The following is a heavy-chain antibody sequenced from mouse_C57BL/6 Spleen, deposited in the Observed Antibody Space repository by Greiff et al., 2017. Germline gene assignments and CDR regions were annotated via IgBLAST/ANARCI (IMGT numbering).Heavy chain of an antibody. Sequence: EVQLQQSGAELVRPGASVKLSCTASGFNINDDYMHWVKQRPEQGLEWIGWIDPENGDTEYASKFQGKATITADTSSNTAYLQLSSLTSEDTAVYYCTTSSTVVATGFAYWGQGTLVTVSA. CDR2: IDPENGDT. J-gene: IGHJ3*01. D-gene: IGHD1-1*01. V-gene: IGHV14-4*01. CDR3: TTSSTVVATGFAY. CDR1: GFNINDDY.